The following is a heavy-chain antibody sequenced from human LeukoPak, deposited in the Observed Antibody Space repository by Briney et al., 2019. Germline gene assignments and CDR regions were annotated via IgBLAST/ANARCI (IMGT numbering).Heavy chain of an antibody. D-gene: IGHD6-19*01. CDR1: GGSFSGYY. V-gene: IGHV4-34*01. CDR3: ARALREYLSGSYSHYFDH. J-gene: IGHJ4*02. CDR2: IDHSGTT. Sequence: SETLSLTCAVYGGSFSGYYWSWIRQPPGKGLEWIGEIDHSGTTNYNPSLKSRVSISVDTSENQFSLKLTSVTAADTALYYCARALREYLSGSYSHYFDHWGQGDLVTVSS.